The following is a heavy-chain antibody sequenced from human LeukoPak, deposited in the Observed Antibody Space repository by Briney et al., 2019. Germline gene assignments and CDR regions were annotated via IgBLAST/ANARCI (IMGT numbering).Heavy chain of an antibody. V-gene: IGHV4-34*01. J-gene: IGHJ5*02. CDR2: INHSGST. CDR3: ARHCLVLGVRGVMSHWFDP. CDR1: GGSISGYY. D-gene: IGHD3-10*01. Sequence: SETLSLTCAVYGGSISGYYWSWIRQPPGKGLEWTGEINHSGSTNYNPSLKSRVTISVDTSKKQFSLKLNSVSAADTAVYYCARHCLVLGVRGVMSHWFDPWGQGTLVTVSS.